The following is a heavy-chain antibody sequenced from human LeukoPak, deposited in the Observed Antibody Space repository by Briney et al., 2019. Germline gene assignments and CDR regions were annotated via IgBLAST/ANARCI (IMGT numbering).Heavy chain of an antibody. CDR1: GGSISSYY. CDR2: IYYSGST. Sequence: KSSETLSLTCTVSGGSISSYYWSWIRQPPGRGLEWIGYIYYSGSTNYNPSLKSRVTISVDTSKNQFSLKLSSVTAADTAVYYCARALRGCSGGSCYSGWFDPWGQGTLVTVSS. CDR3: ARALRGCSGGSCYSGWFDP. D-gene: IGHD2-15*01. V-gene: IGHV4-59*08. J-gene: IGHJ5*02.